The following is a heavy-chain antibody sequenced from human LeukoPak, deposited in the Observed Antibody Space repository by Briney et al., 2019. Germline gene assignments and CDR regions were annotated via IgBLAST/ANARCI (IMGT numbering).Heavy chain of an antibody. V-gene: IGHV3-23*01. J-gene: IGHJ6*02. CDR2: IRSIGDNT. Sequence: GGSLRLSCAASGFTFSSYAMNWVRQAPGKGLEWVSSIRSIGDNTYYADFVKGRFTISRDNSKNTVYLQMNSLRAEDTAVYYCAKYWYVMDVWGRGTTVTVSS. D-gene: IGHD2-8*02. CDR1: GFTFSSYA. CDR3: AKYWYVMDV.